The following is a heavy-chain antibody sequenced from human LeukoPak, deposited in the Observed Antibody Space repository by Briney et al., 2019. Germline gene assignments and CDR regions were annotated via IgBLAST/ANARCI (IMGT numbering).Heavy chain of an antibody. Sequence: GGSLRLSCAASGFTFSDYTMHWIRQPPGRGLQWVSLITGYGGTTSYAGSVKGRFTISRDNSKNSLYLHMNSLRNEDTALYYCAKGHFGAGHYWGQGTLVTVSS. D-gene: IGHD3-3*01. V-gene: IGHV3-43*02. CDR3: AKGHFGAGHY. CDR2: ITGYGGTT. J-gene: IGHJ4*02. CDR1: GFTFSDYT.